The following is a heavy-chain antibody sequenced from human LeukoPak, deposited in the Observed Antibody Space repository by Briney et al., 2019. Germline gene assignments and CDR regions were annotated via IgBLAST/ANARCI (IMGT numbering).Heavy chain of an antibody. Sequence: KASQTLSLTCTVSGGSISSGDYYWSWICQPPGKGLEWIGNIYYSGSTYYNPSLKSRVTISVDTSKNQFSLKLSSVTAADTAVYYCARHSGYDYEFDYWGQGTLVTVSS. CDR1: GGSISSGDYY. V-gene: IGHV4-30-4*01. CDR2: IYYSGST. J-gene: IGHJ4*02. CDR3: ARHSGYDYEFDY. D-gene: IGHD5-12*01.